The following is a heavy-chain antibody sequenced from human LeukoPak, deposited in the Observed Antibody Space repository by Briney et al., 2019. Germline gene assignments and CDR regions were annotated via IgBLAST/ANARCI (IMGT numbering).Heavy chain of an antibody. Sequence: ASVKVSCKASGYTFISYGITWVRQAPGQGLEWMGWISANNGDTNYAQKLQGRVTMTTDTSTSTAYMELRSLRSDDTAVYYCARGGQTSGWFNYGMDVWGQGTTVTVSS. V-gene: IGHV1-18*01. D-gene: IGHD6-19*01. CDR1: GYTFISYG. CDR2: ISANNGDT. J-gene: IGHJ6*02. CDR3: ARGGQTSGWFNYGMDV.